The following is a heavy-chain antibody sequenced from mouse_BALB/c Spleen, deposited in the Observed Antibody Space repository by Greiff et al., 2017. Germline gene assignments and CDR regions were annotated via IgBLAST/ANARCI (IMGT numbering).Heavy chain of an antibody. CDR1: GFTFSSFG. D-gene: IGHD2-3*01. CDR3: AREGGDGYGYFDY. Sequence: DVQLVESGGGLVQPGGSRKLSCAASGFTFSSFGMHWVRQAPEKGLEWVAYISSGSSTIYYADTVKGRFTISRDNPKNTLFLQMTSLRSEDTAMYYCAREGGDGYGYFDYWGQGTTLTVSS. V-gene: IGHV5-17*02. CDR2: ISSGSSTI. J-gene: IGHJ2*01.